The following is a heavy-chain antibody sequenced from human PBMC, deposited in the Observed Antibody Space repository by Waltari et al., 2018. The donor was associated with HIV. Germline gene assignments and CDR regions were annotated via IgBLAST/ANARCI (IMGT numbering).Heavy chain of an antibody. Sequence: QLVQSGAEIKKPGDSVRVPCKSSGHSFSGYYIHWVRQTPASEFVWLGWSNPNTGGVNYAQKFQGRVTMIRDTSVTATYRKLTALTSADTAVYFCVSSYQRRTGHASAFDIWGQGTVISVSS. J-gene: IGHJ3*02. CDR2: SNPNTGGV. CDR3: VSSYQRRTGHASAFDI. D-gene: IGHD2-2*01. CDR1: GHSFSGYY. V-gene: IGHV1-2*02.